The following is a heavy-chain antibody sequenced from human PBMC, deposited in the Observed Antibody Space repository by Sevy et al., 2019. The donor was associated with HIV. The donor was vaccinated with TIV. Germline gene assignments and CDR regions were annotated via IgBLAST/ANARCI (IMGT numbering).Heavy chain of an antibody. CDR3: ARDSTTRPRVLDY. Sequence: SETLSLTCSVSGGSISSYFWTWVRQSPWKGLEWIGNIYFTGNTDYSPALKSRVILSLDTSKSQFSLTLKSVTAADTAIYFCARDSTTRPRVLDYWGQGTLVTVSS. J-gene: IGHJ4*02. D-gene: IGHD1-1*01. V-gene: IGHV4-59*01. CDR2: IYFTGNT. CDR1: GGSISSYF.